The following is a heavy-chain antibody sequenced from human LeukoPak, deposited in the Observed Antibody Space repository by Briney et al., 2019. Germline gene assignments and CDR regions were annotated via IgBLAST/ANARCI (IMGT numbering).Heavy chain of an antibody. CDR2: INHSGST. Sequence: TSETLSLTCAVYGGSLSGYYWSWIRQPPGKGLEWIGEINHSGSTNYNPSLKSRVTISVDTSKNQFSLKLSSVTAADTAVYYCARSQGIAAAVTSGYDYWGQGTLVTVSS. V-gene: IGHV4-34*01. J-gene: IGHJ4*02. D-gene: IGHD6-13*01. CDR3: ARSQGIAAAVTSGYDY. CDR1: GGSLSGYY.